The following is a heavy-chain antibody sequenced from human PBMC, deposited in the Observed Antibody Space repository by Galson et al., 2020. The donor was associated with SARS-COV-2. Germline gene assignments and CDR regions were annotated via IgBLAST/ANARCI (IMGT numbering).Heavy chain of an antibody. D-gene: IGHD2-21*02. CDR3: AREENFFLGVTATRMCYFDY. CDR1: GGSFSGYY. J-gene: IGHJ4*02. V-gene: IGHV4-34*01. Sequence: SETLSLTCAVYGGSFSGYYWSWIRQPPGKGLEWIGEINSSGSTNYNPSLKRRITISVDTSTNHFPLKLSSVTAADTAVYYCAREENFFLGVTATRMCYFDYWGRGTLATVSS. CDR2: INSSGST.